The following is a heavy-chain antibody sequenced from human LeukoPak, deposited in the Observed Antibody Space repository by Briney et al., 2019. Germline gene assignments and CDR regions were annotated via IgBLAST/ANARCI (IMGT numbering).Heavy chain of an antibody. J-gene: IGHJ5*02. D-gene: IGHD1-26*01. CDR2: FDPEDGET. CDR1: GYTLTELS. V-gene: IGHV1-24*01. Sequence: GASVKVPCKVSGYTLTELSMHWVRQAPGKGLEWMGGFDPEDGETIYAQKLQGRVTMTTDTSTSTAYMELRSLRSDDTAVYYCARERVLDPWGQGTLVTVSS. CDR3: ARERVLDP.